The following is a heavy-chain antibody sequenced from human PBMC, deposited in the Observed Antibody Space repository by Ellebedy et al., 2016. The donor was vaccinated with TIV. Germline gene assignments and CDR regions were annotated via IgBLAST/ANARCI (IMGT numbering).Heavy chain of an antibody. CDR1: GFTFSSYA. Sequence: GGSLRLSCAASGFTFSSYAMSWVRQAPGKGLEWVSAISGSGGSTYYADSVKGRFTISRDNSKNTLYLQMNSLRAEDTAVYYCAKDLYYYGSGSYYRGLDYWGQGTLVTVSS. D-gene: IGHD3-10*01. CDR2: ISGSGGST. V-gene: IGHV3-23*01. CDR3: AKDLYYYGSGSYYRGLDY. J-gene: IGHJ4*02.